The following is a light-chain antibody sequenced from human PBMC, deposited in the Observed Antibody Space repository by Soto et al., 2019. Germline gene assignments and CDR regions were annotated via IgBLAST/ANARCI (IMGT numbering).Light chain of an antibody. CDR2: TND. CDR3: ATWDDSLNGWV. CDR1: SSNIGTNP. J-gene: IGLJ3*02. V-gene: IGLV1-44*01. Sequence: QSVLTQPPSASGTPGQRVTISCSGTSSNIGTNPVNWYQQLPGTAPKLLIYTNDQRPSGVPERFSGSKSGTSASLAINGLQSDDDADYYCATWDDSLNGWVFGGGTKLTVL.